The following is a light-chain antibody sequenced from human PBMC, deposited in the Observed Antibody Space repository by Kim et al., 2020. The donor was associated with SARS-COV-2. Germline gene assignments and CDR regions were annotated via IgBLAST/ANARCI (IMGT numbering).Light chain of an antibody. CDR1: SGSLASNY. CDR2: EYN. J-gene: IGLJ3*02. CDR3: QSYDSSTRV. V-gene: IGLV6-57*01. Sequence: GKTLTLSCPRSSGSLASNYVQWYQQRPGSSPTTVIYEYNQRPSGVPDRFSGSIDSSSNSASLPISGLKTEDEADYYCQSYDSSTRVFGGGTQLTVL.